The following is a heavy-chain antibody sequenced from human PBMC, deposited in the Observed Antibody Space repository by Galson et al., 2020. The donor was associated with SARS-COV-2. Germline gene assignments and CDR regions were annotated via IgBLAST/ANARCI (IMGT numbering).Heavy chain of an antibody. J-gene: IGHJ3*02. D-gene: IGHD3-16*01. CDR1: GGSISSGGYS. Sequence: SETLSLTCAVSGGSISSGGYSRSWIRQPPGTGLKWLGYIYHSGSTYYNPSLKSRVTISVDRSKNQFSLKLSSVTAADTAGYYCARGEGSYGDDAFDIWGQGTMVTVSS. V-gene: IGHV4-30-2*01. CDR3: ARGEGSYGDDAFDI. CDR2: IYHSGST.